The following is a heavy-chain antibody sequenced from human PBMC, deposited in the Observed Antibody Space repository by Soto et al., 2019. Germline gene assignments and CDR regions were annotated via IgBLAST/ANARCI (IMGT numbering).Heavy chain of an antibody. CDR1: GFTFSSYG. Sequence: GGSLRLSCAASGFTFSSYGMHWVRQAPGKGLEWVAVIWYDGSNKYYADSVKGRFTISRDNSKNTLYLQMNSLRAEDTAVYYCARDTGVDEMTTVEGCFDYWGQGTLVTVSS. J-gene: IGHJ4*02. CDR2: IWYDGSNK. V-gene: IGHV3-33*01. CDR3: ARDTGVDEMTTVEGCFDY. D-gene: IGHD4-17*01.